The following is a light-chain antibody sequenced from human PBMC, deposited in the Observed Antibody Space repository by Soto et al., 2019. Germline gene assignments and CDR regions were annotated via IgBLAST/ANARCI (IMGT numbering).Light chain of an antibody. CDR2: DVS. Sequence: QSVLTQPASVSGSPGQSITISCTGISSDVGGYNYVSWYQQHPGKAPKLMIYDVSNRPSGVSNRFSGSKSGNTASLTISGLQAEDEADYYCSSYTSSSTLDVVFGGGTKLTVL. CDR1: SSDVGGYNY. V-gene: IGLV2-14*01. J-gene: IGLJ2*01. CDR3: SSYTSSSTLDVV.